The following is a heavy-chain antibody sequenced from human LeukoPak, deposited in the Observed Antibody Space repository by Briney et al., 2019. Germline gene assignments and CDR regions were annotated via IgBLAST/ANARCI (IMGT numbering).Heavy chain of an antibody. Sequence: GGSLRLSCAASGFTFSSYWMIWVRQAPGKGLEWVANINQVGSEKYYVDSVKGRFTISRDNAKNSLFLQMNSLRAEDTAVYYCASDHSEPGVFFDSWGQGTLVTVPS. D-gene: IGHD1-14*01. V-gene: IGHV3-7*05. CDR3: ASDHSEPGVFFDS. J-gene: IGHJ4*02. CDR2: INQVGSEK. CDR1: GFTFSSYW.